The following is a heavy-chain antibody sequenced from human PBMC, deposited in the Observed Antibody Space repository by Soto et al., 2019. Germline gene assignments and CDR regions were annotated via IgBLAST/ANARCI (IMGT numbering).Heavy chain of an antibody. CDR1: GGTFSSYA. J-gene: IGHJ5*02. CDR2: IIPIFGTA. D-gene: IGHD1-26*01. Sequence: QVQLVQSGAEVQKPGSSVKVSCKASGGTFSSYAISWVRQAPGQGLEWMGGIIPIFGTANYAQKFQGRVTITADESTSTAYMELSSLRSEDTAVYYCARGGVGATLGKIWFDPWGQGTLVTVSS. CDR3: ARGGVGATLGKIWFDP. V-gene: IGHV1-69*01.